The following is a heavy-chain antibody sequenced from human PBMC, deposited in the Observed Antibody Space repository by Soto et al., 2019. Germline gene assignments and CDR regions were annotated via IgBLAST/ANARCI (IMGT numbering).Heavy chain of an antibody. V-gene: IGHV1-69*01. CDR2: IIPMFGTT. D-gene: IGHD2-8*02. J-gene: IGHJ5*02. Sequence: QVQLVQSGAEVKKPGSSVTVSCKASGVIFKNYAFSWVRQAPGQGLEWMGGIIPMFGTTNSAQSFQDRVTITADESTSTVYLELSSLRSDDTAIYCCARGIADIQTGGNWFDPWGQGTLVTVSS. CDR3: ARGIADIQTGGNWFDP. CDR1: GVIFKNYA.